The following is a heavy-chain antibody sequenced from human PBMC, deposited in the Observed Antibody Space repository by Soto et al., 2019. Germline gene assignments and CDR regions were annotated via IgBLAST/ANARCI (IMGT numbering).Heavy chain of an antibody. CDR2: ISYSGTT. CDR3: ARGGASSKWFDP. J-gene: IGHJ5*02. D-gene: IGHD2-15*01. CDR1: GGSISSDASF. V-gene: IGHV4-31*03. Sequence: QVQLQESGPGLVKPSQTLSLTCTVSGGSISSDASFWSWIRQLPGKGPEWIAFISYSGTTSYNPSLRSRGTVSADTSKSQFSLNLSSVTAADTAVYYCARGGASSKWFDPWGQGTLVTVSS.